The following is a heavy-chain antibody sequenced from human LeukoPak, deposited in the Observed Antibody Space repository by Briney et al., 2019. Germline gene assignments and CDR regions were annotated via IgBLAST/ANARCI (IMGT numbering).Heavy chain of an antibody. D-gene: IGHD3-10*01. Sequence: SETLSLTCGVSGYSIGSDYLWAWIRQPPGKGLEWIGSIYYSGSTYYNPSLKSRVTISVDTSKNQFSLQLSSVTAADTAVYYCARRGYGSGSYRNWGQGTLVIVSS. J-gene: IGHJ4*02. CDR3: ARRGYGSGSYRN. V-gene: IGHV4-38-2*01. CDR2: IYYSGST. CDR1: GYSIGSDYL.